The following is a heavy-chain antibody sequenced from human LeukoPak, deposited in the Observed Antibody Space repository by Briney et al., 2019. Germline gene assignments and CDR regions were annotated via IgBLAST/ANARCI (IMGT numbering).Heavy chain of an antibody. J-gene: IGHJ4*02. CDR3: AKDLSSSLDY. D-gene: IGHD6-6*01. CDR2: ISYDGSNK. CDR1: GFTFSSYG. Sequence: GGSLRLSCAASGFTFSSYGMHWVRQAPGKGLEWVAVISYDGSNKYYADSVKGRFTISRDNSKNTLYLQMNSVRAEDTAVYYCAKDLSSSLDYWGQGTLVTVSS. V-gene: IGHV3-30*18.